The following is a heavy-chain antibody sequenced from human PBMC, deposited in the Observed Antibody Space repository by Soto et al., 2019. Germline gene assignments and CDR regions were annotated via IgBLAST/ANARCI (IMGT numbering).Heavy chain of an antibody. V-gene: IGHV4-31*03. CDR3: AISGDDFWSGYSFGMDG. CDR2: IYYSGST. CDR1: GGSISSGGYY. Sequence: PSETLSLTCTVSGGSISSGGYYWSWIRQHPGKGLEWIGYIYYSGSTYYNPSLKSRVTISVDTSKNQFSLKLSSVTAADTAVYYCAISGDDFWSGYSFGMDGWGQGPTVTVSS. D-gene: IGHD3-3*01. J-gene: IGHJ6*02.